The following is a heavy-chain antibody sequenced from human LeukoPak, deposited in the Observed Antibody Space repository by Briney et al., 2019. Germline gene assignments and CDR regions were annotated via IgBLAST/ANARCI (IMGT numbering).Heavy chain of an antibody. CDR3: TRPRDGYNWGAFHI. V-gene: IGHV3-49*04. CDR1: GFTFSSYA. Sequence: PGGSLRLSCAASGFTFSSYAMSWVRQAPGKGLEWVGFIRSRPYGGTTEYAASVKGRFTISRDDSKSIAYLQMNSLKTEDTAVYYCTRPRDGYNWGAFHIWGQGTMVTVSS. D-gene: IGHD5-24*01. CDR2: IRSRPYGGTT. J-gene: IGHJ3*02.